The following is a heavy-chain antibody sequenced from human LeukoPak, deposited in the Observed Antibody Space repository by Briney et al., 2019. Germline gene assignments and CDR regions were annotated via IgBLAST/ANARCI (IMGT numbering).Heavy chain of an antibody. Sequence: GGSLRLSCVASGFTFSSYSMNWVRQAPGKGLEWVSYISSSSSTIYYADSVKGRFTISRDNAKNSLYLQMNSLRAEDTAVYYCARDSGAPGSDGAFDIWGQGTMVTVSS. V-gene: IGHV3-48*01. CDR2: ISSSSSTI. D-gene: IGHD3-10*01. CDR3: ARDSGAPGSDGAFDI. CDR1: GFTFSSYS. J-gene: IGHJ3*02.